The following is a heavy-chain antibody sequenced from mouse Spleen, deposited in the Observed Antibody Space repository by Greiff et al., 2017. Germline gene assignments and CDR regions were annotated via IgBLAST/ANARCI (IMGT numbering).Heavy chain of an antibody. CDR3: ARRPHY. V-gene: IGHV1S132*01. J-gene: IGHJ4*01. CDR1: GYTFTSYW. CDR2: IFPGTGTT. Sequence: VHLVESGAELVKPGASVKLSCKTSGYTFTSYWIQWVKQRPGQGLGWIGEIFPGTGTTYYNEKFKGKATLTIDTSSSTAYMQLSSLTSEDSAVYFCARRPHYWGQGTSVTVSS.